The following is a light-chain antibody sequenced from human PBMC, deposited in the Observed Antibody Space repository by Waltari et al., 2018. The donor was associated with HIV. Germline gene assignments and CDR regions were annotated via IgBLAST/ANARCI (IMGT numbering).Light chain of an antibody. J-gene: IGKJ1*01. Sequence: EIVLTQSPATLSLSPGERATLSCRASQSVSSYLAWYQQKPGQAPRLLIYDSSNRATGLPARFSGGGSGTDFTLTISSLEPEDFAFYYCQQRSNWQTFGQGTKVEIK. CDR1: QSVSSY. V-gene: IGKV3-11*01. CDR3: QQRSNWQT. CDR2: DSS.